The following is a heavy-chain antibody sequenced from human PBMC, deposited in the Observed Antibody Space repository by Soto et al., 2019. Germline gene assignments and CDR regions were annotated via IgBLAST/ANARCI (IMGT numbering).Heavy chain of an antibody. D-gene: IGHD2-15*01. V-gene: IGHV3-64D*08. Sequence: EVQVVEAGGGLVQPGGSLRLSCSASGFTFSSYALHWVRQAPGKGLEYVSGISSNGGSIFYADSVKGRFTISRDNSKNILHLQMTGLRADDTAVYSCVKDRFGGTSGYFDSWGQGTLVTVSS. CDR2: ISSNGGSI. CDR3: VKDRFGGTSGYFDS. J-gene: IGHJ4*02. CDR1: GFTFSSYA.